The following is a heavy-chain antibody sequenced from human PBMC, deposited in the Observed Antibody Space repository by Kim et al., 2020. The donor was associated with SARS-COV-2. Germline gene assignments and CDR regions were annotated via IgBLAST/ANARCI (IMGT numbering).Heavy chain of an antibody. CDR2: GNT. J-gene: IGHJ4*02. CDR3: ARDLFHGFDY. Sequence: GNTKFSQQFQGRVTFTRDTSANTASMELSSLGSEDTAVYYCARDLFHGFDYWGQGTLVAVSS. V-gene: IGHV1-3*01. D-gene: IGHD2-21*01.